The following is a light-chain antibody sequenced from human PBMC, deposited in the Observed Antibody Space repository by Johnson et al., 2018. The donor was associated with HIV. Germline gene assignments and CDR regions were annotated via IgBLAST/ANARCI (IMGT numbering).Light chain of an antibody. Sequence: QSVLTQPPSVSAAPGQKVTISCSGSSSDMGNYAVSWYQQLPGTAPKLLIYETNKRPSGIPDRFSGSKSGTSATLGITGLQTGDEADYYCGTWDSSLSASYVFGTGTKVAVL. V-gene: IGLV1-51*02. J-gene: IGLJ1*01. CDR1: SSDMGNYA. CDR2: ETN. CDR3: GTWDSSLSASYV.